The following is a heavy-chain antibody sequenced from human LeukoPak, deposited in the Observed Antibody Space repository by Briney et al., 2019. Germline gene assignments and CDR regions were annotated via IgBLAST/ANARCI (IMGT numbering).Heavy chain of an antibody. CDR3: ARDPGSGFDYGDHFDY. J-gene: IGHJ4*02. Sequence: GRSLRLSCAASGFTFSSYAMHWVRQAPGKGLEWVAVISYDGSNKYYADSVKGRFTISRDNSKNTLYLQMNSLRAEDTAVYYCARDPGSGFDYGDHFDYWGQGTLVTVSS. V-gene: IGHV3-30*04. D-gene: IGHD4-17*01. CDR1: GFTFSSYA. CDR2: ISYDGSNK.